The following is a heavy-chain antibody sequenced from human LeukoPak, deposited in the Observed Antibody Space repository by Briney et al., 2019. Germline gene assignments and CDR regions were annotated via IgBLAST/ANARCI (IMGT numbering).Heavy chain of an antibody. CDR3: ARVGRPILPIFGNWFDP. CDR1: GGSFSGYY. Sequence: SETLSLTCAVYGGSFSGYYWSWIRQPPGKGLEWIGEINHSGSTNYNPSLKSRVTISVDTSKNQFSLKLSSVTAAGTAVYYCARVGRPILPIFGNWFDPWGQGTLVTVSS. J-gene: IGHJ5*02. D-gene: IGHD3-3*01. V-gene: IGHV4-34*01. CDR2: INHSGST.